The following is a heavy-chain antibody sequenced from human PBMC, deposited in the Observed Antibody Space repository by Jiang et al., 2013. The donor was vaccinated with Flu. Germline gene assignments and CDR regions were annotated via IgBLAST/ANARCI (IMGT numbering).Heavy chain of an antibody. Sequence: GSGLVKPSETLSLTCSVSGGSMSNNYWSWIRQPPGKGLEWIGYIYYTGSSNYNPSLKSRVTISVDPSKNQFSLRLNSVTAADTAVYYCARGAGWWPDWGQGTLVTVSS. CDR3: ARGAGWWPD. CDR1: GGSMSNNY. V-gene: IGHV4-59*01. CDR2: IYYTGSS. J-gene: IGHJ4*02. D-gene: IGHD2-15*01.